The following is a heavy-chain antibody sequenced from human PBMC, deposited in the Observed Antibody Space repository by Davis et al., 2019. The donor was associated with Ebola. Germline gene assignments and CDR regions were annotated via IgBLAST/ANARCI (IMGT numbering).Heavy chain of an antibody. J-gene: IGHJ3*01. CDR2: IYHTGHT. CDR3: ARGGLVPAALYL. CDR1: GGSISGSY. Sequence: PSETLSLTCTVSGGSISGSYWSWIRQSPGKGLEWIGYIYHTGHTNYNPSLKSRVAISMDTSKNQFSLKVSSVTAADTAVYYCARGGLVPAALYLWGQGTMVTVSS. V-gene: IGHV4-59*08. D-gene: IGHD2-2*01.